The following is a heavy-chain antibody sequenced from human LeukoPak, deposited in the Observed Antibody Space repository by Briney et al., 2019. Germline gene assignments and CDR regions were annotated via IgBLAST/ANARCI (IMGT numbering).Heavy chain of an antibody. CDR3: ARAEYYYGSGSIKLDY. CDR1: GYTFTSYG. J-gene: IGHJ4*02. D-gene: IGHD3-10*01. Sequence: ASVKVSCKASGYTFTSYGISWVRQAPGQGLEWMGWISAYNGNTNYAQELQGRVTMTTDTSTSTAYMELRSLRSDDTAVYYCARAEYYYGSGSIKLDYWGQGTLVTVSS. CDR2: ISAYNGNT. V-gene: IGHV1-18*01.